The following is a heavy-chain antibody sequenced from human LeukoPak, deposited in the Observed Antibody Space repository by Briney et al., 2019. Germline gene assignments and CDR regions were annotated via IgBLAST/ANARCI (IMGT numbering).Heavy chain of an antibody. CDR2: IYYSGST. CDR3: ARLINWHFDL. V-gene: IGHV4-39*01. J-gene: IGHJ2*01. CDR1: GGSISGTSFY. Sequence: SETLSLTCTVSGGSISGTSFYWGWIRQPPGKGLEWIGNIYYSGSTYYNPSLKSRVTISVDTSKNQFSLKLSSETAADTAVYYCARLINWHFDLWGRGTLVTVSS.